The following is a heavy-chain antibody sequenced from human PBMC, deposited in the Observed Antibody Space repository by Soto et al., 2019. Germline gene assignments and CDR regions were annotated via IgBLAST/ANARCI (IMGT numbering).Heavy chain of an antibody. CDR3: ARGHGEDEQQLVGHY. Sequence: SETLSLTCAVYGGSFSGYYWSWIRQPPGKGLEWIGEINHSGSTNYNPSLKSRVTISVDTSKNQFSLKLSSVTAADTAVYYCARGHGEDEQQLVGHYWGQGTLVTVSS. CDR1: GGSFSGYY. D-gene: IGHD6-13*01. J-gene: IGHJ4*02. CDR2: INHSGST. V-gene: IGHV4-34*01.